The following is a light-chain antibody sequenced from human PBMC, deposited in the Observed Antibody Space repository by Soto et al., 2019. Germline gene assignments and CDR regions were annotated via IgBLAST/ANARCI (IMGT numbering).Light chain of an antibody. CDR1: QSISSR. V-gene: IGKV1-5*03. CDR2: KAS. Sequence: DIQMTQSPSTLSASVGDRVTITCRASQSISSRLAWYQQKPGKAPKHLIYKASSLESGVPSRFSGSGSGTEFTLTISSLQPDDFATYYCQQYNSYPWTFGQGTNVELK. CDR3: QQYNSYPWT. J-gene: IGKJ1*01.